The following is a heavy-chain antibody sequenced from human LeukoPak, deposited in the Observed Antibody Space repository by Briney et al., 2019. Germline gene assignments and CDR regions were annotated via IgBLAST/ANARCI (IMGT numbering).Heavy chain of an antibody. CDR3: ATQSPDYYYMDV. V-gene: IGHV4-34*01. CDR1: GGSFSGYY. Sequence: SETLSLTCAVYGGSFSGYYWSWIRQPPGKGLERIGEINHSGSTNYNPSLKSRVTISVDTSKNQFSLKLSSVTAADTAVYYCATQSPDYYYMDVWGKGTTVTVSS. CDR2: INHSGST. J-gene: IGHJ6*03.